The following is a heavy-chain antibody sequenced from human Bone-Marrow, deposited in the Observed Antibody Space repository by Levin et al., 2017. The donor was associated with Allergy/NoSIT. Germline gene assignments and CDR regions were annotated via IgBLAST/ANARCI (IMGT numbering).Heavy chain of an antibody. CDR1: GGSISSYY. CDR3: ARRGAARPLYYYYYGMDV. CDR2: IYYSGST. J-gene: IGHJ6*02. V-gene: IGHV4-59*08. Sequence: MASETLSLTCTVSGGSISSYYWSWIRQPPGKGLEWIGYIYYSGSTNYNPSLKSRVTISVDTSKNQFSLKLSSVTAADTAVYYCARRGAARPLYYYYYGMDVWGQGTTVTVSS. D-gene: IGHD6-6*01.